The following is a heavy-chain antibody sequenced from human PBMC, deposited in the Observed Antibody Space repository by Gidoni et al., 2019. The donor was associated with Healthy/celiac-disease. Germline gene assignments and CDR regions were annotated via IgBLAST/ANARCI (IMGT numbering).Heavy chain of an antibody. CDR2: MSGRCGST. J-gene: IGHJ1*01. CDR3: AKEGPLRLGELSFDFQH. D-gene: IGHD3-16*02. Sequence: EVQLLESGGGLVQPGGSLRLSCAASGFTFSRSAMRWVLKAPGKGLALVSAMSGRCGSTYYADSVKGRFTISRDNSKNTLYLQMNSLRAEDTAVYYCAKEGPLRLGELSFDFQHWGQGTLVTVSS. CDR1: GFTFSRSA. V-gene: IGHV3-23*01.